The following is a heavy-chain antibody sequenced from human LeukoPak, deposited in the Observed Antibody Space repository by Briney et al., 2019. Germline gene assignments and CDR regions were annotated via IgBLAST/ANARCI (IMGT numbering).Heavy chain of an antibody. CDR1: GYTFTGYY. D-gene: IGHD1-26*01. J-gene: IGHJ4*02. V-gene: IGHV1-2*02. Sequence: GASVKVSCKASGYTFTGYYIHWVRQAPGQGLEWMGWINPNSGGANYAQKFQGRVTMTRDTSISTAYMELSRLTSDDTAVYYCAREAPGSYYSDWWGQATLVTVSA. CDR2: INPNSGGA. CDR3: AREAPGSYYSDW.